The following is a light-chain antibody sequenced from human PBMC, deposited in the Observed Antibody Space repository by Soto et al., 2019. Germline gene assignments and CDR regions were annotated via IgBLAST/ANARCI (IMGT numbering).Light chain of an antibody. V-gene: IGKV3-15*01. CDR2: GAS. J-gene: IGKJ1*01. Sequence: EIVMTLSPATLSVSPGERATLSCRASQSVSSNSAWYQQKPGQAPRLLIYGASTRATGIPARFSGSGSGTEFTLTISSLQSEDFAVYYCQQYNNWPWTFGQGTKVDI. CDR1: QSVSSN. CDR3: QQYNNWPWT.